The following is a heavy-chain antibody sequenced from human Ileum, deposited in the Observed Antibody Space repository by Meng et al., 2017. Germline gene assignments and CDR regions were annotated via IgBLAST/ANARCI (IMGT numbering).Heavy chain of an antibody. CDR2: IYYSGST. J-gene: IGHJ5*02. CDR1: GGSISSGDYY. D-gene: IGHD3-3*01. CDR3: ARENTIFGVVWGSWFDP. Sequence: QVQLQESGPGLVKPSQTLSLTCTVSGGSISSGDYYWSWIRQPPGKGPEWIGYIYYSGSTYYNPSLKSRVTISVDTSKNQFSLKLSSVTAADTAVYYCARENTIFGVVWGSWFDPWGQGTLVTVSS. V-gene: IGHV4-30-4*01.